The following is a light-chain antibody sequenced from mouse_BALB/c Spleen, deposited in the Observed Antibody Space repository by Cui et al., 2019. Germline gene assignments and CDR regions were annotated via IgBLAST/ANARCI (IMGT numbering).Light chain of an antibody. CDR3: QQWSSNPLT. Sequence: QIVLTQSPALMSASPGEKVTMTCSASSSVSYMYWYQQKPRSSPKPWIYLTSYLASGVPARFSGSGSGTSYSLTISSMEAEDAATYYCQQWSSNPLTFGAGTKLELK. CDR1: SSVSY. CDR2: LTS. V-gene: IGKV4-68*01. J-gene: IGKJ5*01.